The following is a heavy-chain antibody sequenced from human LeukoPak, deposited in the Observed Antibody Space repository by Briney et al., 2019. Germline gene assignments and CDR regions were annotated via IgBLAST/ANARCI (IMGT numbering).Heavy chain of an antibody. J-gene: IGHJ4*02. CDR3: ASSGYYSELGY. CDR2: INHSGST. CDR1: GGSFSGYY. Sequence: SETLSLTCAVYGGSFSGYYWSWIRQPPGKGLEWIGEINHSGSTNYNPSLKSRVTISVDTSKNQFSLKLSSVTAADTAVCYCASSGYYSELGYWGQGTLVTVSS. V-gene: IGHV4-34*01. D-gene: IGHD3-22*01.